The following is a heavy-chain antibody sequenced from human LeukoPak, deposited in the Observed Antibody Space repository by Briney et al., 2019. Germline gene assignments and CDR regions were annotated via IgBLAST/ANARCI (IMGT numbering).Heavy chain of an antibody. Sequence: SEALSLTCAVYGGSFSGYYWSWIRQPPGKGLEWIGEINHSGSTNYNPSLTSRVTISVDTSKNQFSLELSSVTAADTAVYYCARGDGDIVVVPAATPFDYWGQGTLVTVSS. CDR3: ARGDGDIVVVPAATPFDY. V-gene: IGHV4-34*01. CDR1: GGSFSGYY. J-gene: IGHJ4*02. D-gene: IGHD2-2*01. CDR2: INHSGST.